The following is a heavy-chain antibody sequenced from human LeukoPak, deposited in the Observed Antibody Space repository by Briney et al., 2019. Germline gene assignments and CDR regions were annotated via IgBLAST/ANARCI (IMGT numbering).Heavy chain of an antibody. CDR3: ARVTRITMVRGVRRWFDP. CDR2: MFDSGTT. CDR1: GYSISSGYY. D-gene: IGHD3-10*01. V-gene: IGHV4-38-2*02. J-gene: IGHJ5*02. Sequence: SETLSLTCTVSGYSISSGYYWAWIRQPPGKGLEWIGNMFDSGTTAYNPSLKSRVTISKDTPKNQFSLNLRFVTAADTAVYYCARVTRITMVRGVRRWFDPWGQGTLVTVSS.